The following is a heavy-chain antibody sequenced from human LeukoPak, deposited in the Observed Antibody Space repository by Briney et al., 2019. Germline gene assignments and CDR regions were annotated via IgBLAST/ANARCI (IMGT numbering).Heavy chain of an antibody. V-gene: IGHV4-39*01. CDR3: ARLDRWGGDY. Sequence: CIGSIYYSGCTYYNPSVKSRVTISVDTSKNQFSLKLSSVTAADTAVYYCARLDRWGGDYWGQGTLVTVSS. CDR2: IYYSGCT. J-gene: IGHJ4*02. D-gene: IGHD3/OR15-3a*01.